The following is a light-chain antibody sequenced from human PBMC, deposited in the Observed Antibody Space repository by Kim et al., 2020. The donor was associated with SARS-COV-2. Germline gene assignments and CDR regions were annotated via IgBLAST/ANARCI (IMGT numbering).Light chain of an antibody. CDR2: DAS. Sequence: EIVMTQSPVTLSVSPEERATLSCRASQSVSGNLAWYQQKPGQAPRLLIYDASTSAAGIPARFRGRGSGTEFTLIISSLQSEDFAVYYCQQYNNWGGTFGQGTKVDIK. CDR3: QQYNNWGGT. J-gene: IGKJ1*01. CDR1: QSVSGN. V-gene: IGKV3-15*01.